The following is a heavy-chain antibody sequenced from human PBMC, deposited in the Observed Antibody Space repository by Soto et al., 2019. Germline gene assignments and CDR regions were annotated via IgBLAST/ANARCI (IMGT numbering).Heavy chain of an antibody. V-gene: IGHV1-18*01. CDR1: GYTFTNFG. Sequence: QVQLVQSGAEVKKPGASVKVSCKTSGYTFTNFGLSWVRQAPGQGLEWMGWISAYNGNTNYAQNFQGRVTMTTDTSTSTANMELTILRSDATAVYCSTRGGTPIDDGGQGTLVTVSS. J-gene: IGHJ4*02. CDR3: TRGGTPIDD. CDR2: ISAYNGNT. D-gene: IGHD3-16*01.